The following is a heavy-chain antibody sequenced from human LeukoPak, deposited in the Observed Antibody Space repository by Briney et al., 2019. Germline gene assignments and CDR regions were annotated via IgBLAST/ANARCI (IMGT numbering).Heavy chain of an antibody. Sequence: PSETLSLTCTVSGGSISSYYWSWIRQPPGKGLEWIGYIYYSGSTNYNPSLKSRVTISVDTSKNQFSLKLSSVTAADTAVYYCARDLKVDYYDSSAPHAFGIWGQGTMVTVSS. CDR1: GGSISSYY. CDR2: IYYSGST. V-gene: IGHV4-59*01. CDR3: ARDLKVDYYDSSAPHAFGI. J-gene: IGHJ3*02. D-gene: IGHD3-22*01.